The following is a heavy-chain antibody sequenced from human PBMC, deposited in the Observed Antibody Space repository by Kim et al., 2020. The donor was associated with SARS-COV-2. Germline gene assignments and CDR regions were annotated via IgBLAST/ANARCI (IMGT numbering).Heavy chain of an antibody. CDR3: ASFIWFGGDAFDI. CDR1: GFTFSSYS. CDR2: ISSSSSYI. V-gene: IGHV3-21*04. Sequence: GGSLRLSCAASGFTFSSYSMNWVRQAPGKGLEWVSSISSSSSYIYYADSVKGRFTISRDNAKNSLYLQMNSLRAEDTAVYYCASFIWFGGDAFDIWGQGTMVTVSS. D-gene: IGHD3-10*01. J-gene: IGHJ3*02.